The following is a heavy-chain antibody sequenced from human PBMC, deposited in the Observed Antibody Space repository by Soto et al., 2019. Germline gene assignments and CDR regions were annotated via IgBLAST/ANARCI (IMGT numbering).Heavy chain of an antibody. D-gene: IGHD1-1*01. CDR1: GFTFGDYY. J-gene: IGHJ4*02. CDR3: ARSGDNYNRLDY. CDR2: SSNSGTFS. V-gene: IGHV3-11*06. Sequence: LRLSCEGSGFTFGDYYISWIRQAPGKGLELISYSSNSGTFSRYADSVKGRFSISRDNTKNLLYLQMNSLRAEDTAVYYCARSGDNYNRLDYWGQGTPVTV.